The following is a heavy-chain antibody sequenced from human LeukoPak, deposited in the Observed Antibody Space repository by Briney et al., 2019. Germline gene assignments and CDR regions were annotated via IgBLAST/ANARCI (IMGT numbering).Heavy chain of an antibody. CDR2: IYYSGST. D-gene: IGHD3-9*01. J-gene: IGHJ5*02. CDR1: GGSFSSGSYY. CDR3: ARQNYDILTGYHNWFDP. Sequence: SETLSLTCTVSGGSFSSGSYYWRWIRQPPGKGLEWIAYIYYSGSTNYNPSRKSRVTISVDTSKNQFSLKLSSVTAADTAVHYCARQNYDILTGYHNWFDPWGQGTLVTVSS. V-gene: IGHV4-61*01.